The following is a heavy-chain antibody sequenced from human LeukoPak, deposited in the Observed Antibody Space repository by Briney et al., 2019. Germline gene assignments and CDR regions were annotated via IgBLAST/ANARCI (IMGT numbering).Heavy chain of an antibody. CDR1: GFTFSSYS. Sequence: SGGSLRLSCAASGFTFSSYSMNWVRQAPGKGLEWVSSISSSSSYIYYADSVKGRFTISRDNAKNSLYLQMNSLRAEDTAVYYCARRGDFWSGTSGGGYMDVWGKGTTVTVPS. D-gene: IGHD3-3*01. V-gene: IGHV3-21*01. J-gene: IGHJ6*03. CDR2: ISSSSSYI. CDR3: ARRGDFWSGTSGGGYMDV.